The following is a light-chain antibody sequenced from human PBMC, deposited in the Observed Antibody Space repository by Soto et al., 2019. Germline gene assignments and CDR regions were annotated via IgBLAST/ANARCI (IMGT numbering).Light chain of an antibody. CDR1: QSVSSSR. J-gene: IGKJ5*01. CDR3: QQYTSWPPIT. V-gene: IGKV3-20*01. Sequence: EIGLYKSPGTLSLSPGERATLSCRASQSVSSSRLAWYRQKPGQAPRLLIYGASNRATGIPDRFSGSGSGTEFTLTISSLQSEDFAVYYCQQYTSWPPITFGQGTRLEIK. CDR2: GAS.